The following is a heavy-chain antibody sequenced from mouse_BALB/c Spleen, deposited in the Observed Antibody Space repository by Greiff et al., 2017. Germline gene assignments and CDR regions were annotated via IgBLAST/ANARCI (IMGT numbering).Heavy chain of an antibody. CDR2: IYPSDSYT. Sequence: VQLQQPGAELVRPGASVKLSCKASGYTFTSYWINWVKQRPGQGLEWIGNIYPSDSYTNYNQKFKDKATLTVDKSSSTAYMQLSSPTSEDSAVYYCTRPTGDYFDYWGQGTTLTVSS. V-gene: IGHV1-69*02. J-gene: IGHJ2*01. CDR3: TRPTGDYFDY. D-gene: IGHD1-1*01. CDR1: GYTFTSYW.